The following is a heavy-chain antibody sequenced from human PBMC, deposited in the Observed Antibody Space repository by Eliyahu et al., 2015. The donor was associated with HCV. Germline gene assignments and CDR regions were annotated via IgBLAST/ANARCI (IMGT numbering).Heavy chain of an antibody. D-gene: IGHD3-3*01. J-gene: IGHJ2*01. V-gene: IGHV3-23*01. Sequence: LESGGGLVQPGGSLRLSCAASGFTFNSSVMNWVRQAPGKGLEWVSVITGSGLTTYYADSVKGRFTISRDNSKNTLYLQMNSLRVEDTAIYYCAKKGGVTGVSSRFIDLWGRGTLVTVSS. CDR2: ITGSGLTT. CDR1: GFTFNSSV. CDR3: AKKGGVTGVSSRFIDL.